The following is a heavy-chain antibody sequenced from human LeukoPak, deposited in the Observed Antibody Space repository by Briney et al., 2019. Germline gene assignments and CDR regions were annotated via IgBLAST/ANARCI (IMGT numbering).Heavy chain of an antibody. CDR1: GFTFSNYW. J-gene: IGHJ4*02. Sequence: GGSLRLSCAASGFTFSNYWMSWVRQAPGKGLEWVSGINWNGGSTGYADSVKGRFTISRDNAKNSLYLQMNSLRAEDTALYYCARAFGGDDILTGYYNWGQGTLVTVSS. D-gene: IGHD3-9*01. CDR3: ARAFGGDDILTGYYN. CDR2: INWNGGST. V-gene: IGHV3-20*04.